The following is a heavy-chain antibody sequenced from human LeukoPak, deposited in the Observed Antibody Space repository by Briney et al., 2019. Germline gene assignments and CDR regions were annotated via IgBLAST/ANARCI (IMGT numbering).Heavy chain of an antibody. J-gene: IGHJ5*02. CDR3: ARATAAAAGFLGS. V-gene: IGHV4-61*01. CDR1: CLYHHRDSYL. Sequence: ADPLPLTCTVSCLYHHRDSYLGMDIRHPPGKGREGIGYIYYSGSTNYNPSLKSRVTISGDTSKNQFSLKLSSVTAADTAVYYCARATAAAAGFLGSWGQGTLVTVSS. CDR2: IYYSGST. D-gene: IGHD6-13*01.